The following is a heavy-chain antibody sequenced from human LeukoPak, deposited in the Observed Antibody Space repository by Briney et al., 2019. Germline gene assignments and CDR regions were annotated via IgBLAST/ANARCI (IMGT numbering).Heavy chain of an antibody. D-gene: IGHD2-2*01. CDR3: ARDREYCSSSSCYASYRFDY. J-gene: IGHJ4*02. CDR2: IHPKSGGT. CDR1: GYTFTPYY. Sequence: ASVKVSCKASGYTFTPYYMHWVRQAPGQGLEWMGWIHPKSGGTNYAQKFQGRVTMTRDTSISTAYMEVSSLRSDATAVYFCARDREYCSSSSCYASYRFDYWGQGTLVTVSS. V-gene: IGHV1-2*02.